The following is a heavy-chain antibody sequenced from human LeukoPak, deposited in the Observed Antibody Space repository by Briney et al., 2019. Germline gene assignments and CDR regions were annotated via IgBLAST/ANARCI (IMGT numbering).Heavy chain of an antibody. CDR3: ARHTTMAAWHFEH. D-gene: IGHD5-18*01. J-gene: IGHJ4*02. Sequence: PSETLSLTCTVSGGSISSYYWSWIPQPPGQGLEWIGYVYYSGSTNYNPSLKSRVTISVDTSNNQFSLKLNSVTAADTAVYYCARHTTMAAWHFEHWGQGTLVTVSS. CDR2: VYYSGST. CDR1: GGSISSYY. V-gene: IGHV4-59*08.